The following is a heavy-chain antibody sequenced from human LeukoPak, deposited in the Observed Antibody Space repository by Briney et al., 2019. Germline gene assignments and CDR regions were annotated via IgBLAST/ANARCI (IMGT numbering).Heavy chain of an antibody. CDR3: ASERELDY. J-gene: IGHJ4*02. CDR1: GFTFSSYS. Sequence: TGGSLRLSCAASGFTFSSYSMNWVGQAPGKGLEWVSSISSSSSYIYYADSVKGRFTISRDNAKNSLYLQMNSLRAEDTAVYYCASERELDYWGQGTLVTVSS. V-gene: IGHV3-21*01. D-gene: IGHD1-26*01. CDR2: ISSSSSYI.